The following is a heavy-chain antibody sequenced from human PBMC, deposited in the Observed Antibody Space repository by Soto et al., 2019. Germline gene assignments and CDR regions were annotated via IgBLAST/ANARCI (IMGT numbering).Heavy chain of an antibody. CDR3: AKDYTYYYDSSGYYKLIPPSTSIDY. CDR1: GFTFSSYA. Sequence: PGGSLRLSCAASGFTFSSYAMSWVRQAPGKGLEWVSAISGSGGSTCYADSVKGRFTISRDNSKNTLYLQMNSLRAEDTAVYYCAKDYTYYYDSSGYYKLIPPSTSIDYWGQGTLVTVSS. CDR2: ISGSGGST. D-gene: IGHD3-22*01. J-gene: IGHJ4*02. V-gene: IGHV3-23*01.